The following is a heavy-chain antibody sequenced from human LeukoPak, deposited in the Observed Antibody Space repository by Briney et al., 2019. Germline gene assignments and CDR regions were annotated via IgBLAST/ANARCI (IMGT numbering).Heavy chain of an antibody. CDR1: GFTFSSYS. CDR3: ARDSFRGSGWYSVIYYFDY. Sequence: PGGSLRLSCAASGFTFSSYSMNWVRQAPGKGLEWVSYISSSSSTIYYADSVKGRFTISRDNAKNSLYLQMNSLRDEDTAVYYCARDSFRGSGWYSVIYYFDYWGQGTLVTVSS. D-gene: IGHD6-19*01. J-gene: IGHJ4*02. V-gene: IGHV3-48*02. CDR2: ISSSSSTI.